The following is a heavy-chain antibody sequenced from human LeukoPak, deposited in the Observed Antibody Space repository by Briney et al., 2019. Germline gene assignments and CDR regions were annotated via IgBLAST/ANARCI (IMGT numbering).Heavy chain of an antibody. CDR1: GFTFTSYA. V-gene: IGHV3-23*01. D-gene: IGHD3-22*01. J-gene: IGHJ4*02. CDR3: AKVSRYYYDSGAYYNY. CDR2: ISGSGGTT. Sequence: GGPLRLSCAASGFTFTSYAMSWVRQAPGKGLEWVSVISGSGGTTYYADSVKGRFTISRDNSKNTVSMQMNSVRAEDTAVYYCAKVSRYYYDSGAYYNYWGQGTLVTVSS.